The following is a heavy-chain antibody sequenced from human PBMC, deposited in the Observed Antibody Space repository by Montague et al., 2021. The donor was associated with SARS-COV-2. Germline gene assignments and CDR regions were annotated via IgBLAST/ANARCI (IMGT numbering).Heavy chain of an antibody. V-gene: IGHV2-70*11. J-gene: IGHJ4*02. CDR1: GFSLSTSGMC. Sequence: VKPTQTLTLTCTFSGFSLSTSGMCVSWIRQPPGKALEWLARIDWDDDKYYSISLKTRLTISKDTSKNQVVLTMTNMDPVDTATYYCARMTPITGLDYWGQGTLVTVSS. CDR2: IDWDDDK. CDR3: ARMTPITGLDY. D-gene: IGHD1-20*01.